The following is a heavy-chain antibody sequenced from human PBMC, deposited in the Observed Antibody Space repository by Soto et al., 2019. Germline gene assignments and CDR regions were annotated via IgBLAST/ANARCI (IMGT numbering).Heavy chain of an antibody. D-gene: IGHD6-13*01. V-gene: IGHV4-39*01. CDR2: IYYSGST. Sequence: SETMSLTCTVSGGSISSSSYYWGWIRQPPGKGLEWIGSIYYSGSTYYNPSLKSRVTISVDTSKNQFSLKLSSVTAADTAVYYCARPRIAAGGYYYYGMDVWGKGTTVT. CDR1: GGSISSSSYY. J-gene: IGHJ6*04. CDR3: ARPRIAAGGYYYYGMDV.